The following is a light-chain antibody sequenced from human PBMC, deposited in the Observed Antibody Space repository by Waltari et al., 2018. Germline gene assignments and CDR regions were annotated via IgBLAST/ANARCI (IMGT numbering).Light chain of an antibody. CDR2: GTS. Sequence: QSVLTQPPSVSGAPGQRVSISCTGSGSNLGAGYDGHWYQQHPGKAPKLLIYGTSTRPPGVPDRFFGSQSGTSASLAITALQAEDEAEYYCQSYDTSLSVVFGGGTKLTVL. V-gene: IGLV1-40*01. J-gene: IGLJ2*01. CDR3: QSYDTSLSVV. CDR1: GSNLGAGYD.